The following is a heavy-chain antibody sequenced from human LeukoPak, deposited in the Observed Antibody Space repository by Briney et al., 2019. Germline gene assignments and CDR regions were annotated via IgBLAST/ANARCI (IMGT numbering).Heavy chain of an antibody. Sequence: GSSVKVSCKASGGTFSSYAISWVRQAPGQGLEWMGGIIPIFGTANYAQKFQGRVTITADESTSTAYMELSSLRSEDTAVYYCARDRGIAVMDWFDPWGQGTLVTASS. D-gene: IGHD6-19*01. V-gene: IGHV1-69*01. CDR3: ARDRGIAVMDWFDP. J-gene: IGHJ5*02. CDR1: GGTFSSYA. CDR2: IIPIFGTA.